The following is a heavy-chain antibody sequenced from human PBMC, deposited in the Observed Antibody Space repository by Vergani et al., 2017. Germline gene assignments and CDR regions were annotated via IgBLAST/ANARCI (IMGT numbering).Heavy chain of an antibody. CDR2: IDHTGRP. J-gene: IGHJ6*03. D-gene: IGHD4-11*01. V-gene: IGHV4-34*01. CDR3: ARVNTETNGHLYYYYYMDV. Sequence: QVQLQQWGGGLLKPSETLSLTCVVNGGSFTSYHWTWIRQSPGEGLEWVGDIDHTGRPDYNPSLKSRLTMSVDKSRNQFSLTRNSVTATDTAIYFCARVNTETNGHLYYYYYMDVSGQGTAVTVS. CDR1: GGSFTSYH.